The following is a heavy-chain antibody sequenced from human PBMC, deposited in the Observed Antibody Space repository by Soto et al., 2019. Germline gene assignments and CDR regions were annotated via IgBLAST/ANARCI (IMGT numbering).Heavy chain of an antibody. CDR1: GGSFSGYY. J-gene: IGHJ6*02. CDR3: ARARSSVPSRRGIGYYGMDV. Sequence: QVQLQQWGAGLLKPSETLSLTCVVNGGSFSGYYWSWVRLPPGKGLEWSGEINHSGITASNPSLNSRVTISVDGSRTQFSLNLTSVTAADTAVYFCARARSSVPSRRGIGYYGMDVWGHGTTVTVSS. V-gene: IGHV4-34*01. CDR2: INHSGIT. D-gene: IGHD2-2*03.